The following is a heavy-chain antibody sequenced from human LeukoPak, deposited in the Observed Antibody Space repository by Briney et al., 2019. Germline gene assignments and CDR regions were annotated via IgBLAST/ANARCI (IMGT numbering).Heavy chain of an antibody. D-gene: IGHD4-17*01. CDR1: GDSISRSDYY. J-gene: IGHJ5*02. CDR2: IYYSGTT. V-gene: IGHV4-30-4*08. CDR3: ARDLGIRSRAGNWFDP. Sequence: PSQTLSLTCAVSGDSISRSDYYWSWIRQPPGRGLEWIGYIYYSGTTYYNSSLKSRVTISVDTPKNQFSLKLRSVTAADTAVYYCARDLGIRSRAGNWFDPWGQGTLVTVSS.